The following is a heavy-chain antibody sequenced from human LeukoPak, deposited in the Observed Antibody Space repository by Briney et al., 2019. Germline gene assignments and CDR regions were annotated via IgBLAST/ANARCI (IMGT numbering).Heavy chain of an antibody. D-gene: IGHD3-10*01. Sequence: ASVKVSCKASGYIFTGYGISWVRQAPGQGLEWMGSISAYNGNTNYAQKLQGRVTMTTDTSTSTAYMELRSLRSDDTAVYYCAREARITMVRGVHVNFDYWGQGTLVTVSS. J-gene: IGHJ4*02. V-gene: IGHV1-18*04. CDR3: AREARITMVRGVHVNFDY. CDR1: GYIFTGYG. CDR2: ISAYNGNT.